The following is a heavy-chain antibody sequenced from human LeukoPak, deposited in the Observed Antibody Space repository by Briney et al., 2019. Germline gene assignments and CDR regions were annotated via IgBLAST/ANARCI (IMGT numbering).Heavy chain of an antibody. CDR2: IIPIFGTA. D-gene: IGHD4-11*01. Sequence: SVKVSCKASEGTFSSYAISWVRQAPGQGLEWMGRIIPIFGTANYAQKFQGRVTITADKSTSTAYMELSSLRSEDTAVYYCARGSTTVTEARNAFYYYYMDVWGKGTTVTVSS. CDR3: ARGSTTVTEARNAFYYYYMDV. CDR1: EGTFSSYA. V-gene: IGHV1-69*06. J-gene: IGHJ6*03.